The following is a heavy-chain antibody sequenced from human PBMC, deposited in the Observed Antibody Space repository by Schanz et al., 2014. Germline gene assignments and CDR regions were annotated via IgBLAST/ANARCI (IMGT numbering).Heavy chain of an antibody. CDR2: ISYDGRNK. CDR1: GFTFSDHY. CDR3: AKGMGYCSGGTCYDYYYYGLDV. D-gene: IGHD2-15*01. V-gene: IGHV3-30*18. J-gene: IGHJ6*02. Sequence: VQLLESGGGLVQPGGSLRLSCAASGFTFSDHYMDWVRQAPGKGLEWVAVISYDGRNKYYADSVKGRFTISRDNSKNTLYLQMNSLSADDTAVFYCAKGMGYCSGGTCYDYYYYGLDVWGQGTTVTVSS.